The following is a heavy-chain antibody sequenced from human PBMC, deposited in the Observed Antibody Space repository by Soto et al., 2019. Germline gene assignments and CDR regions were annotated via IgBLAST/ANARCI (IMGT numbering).Heavy chain of an antibody. J-gene: IGHJ3*02. Sequence: ASVKVSCKVSGYTLTELSMHWVRQAPGKGLEWMGGFDPEDGETIYAQKFQGRVTMTEDTSTDTAYMELSSLRSEDTAVYYCATDLTARDAFDIWGQGTMVTVSS. D-gene: IGHD6-6*01. CDR3: ATDLTARDAFDI. CDR1: GYTLTELS. V-gene: IGHV1-24*01. CDR2: FDPEDGET.